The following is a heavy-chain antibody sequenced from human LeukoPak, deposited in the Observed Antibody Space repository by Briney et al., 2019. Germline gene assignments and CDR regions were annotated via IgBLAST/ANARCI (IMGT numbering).Heavy chain of an antibody. CDR1: GGTFSSYA. CDR3: AREREDFYDSSGYYPFNY. D-gene: IGHD3-22*01. V-gene: IGHV1-69*13. Sequence: SVNVSCTASGGTFSSYAISWVRQAPGQGLEWMGGIIPIFGTANYAQKFQGRVTITADESTSTAYMELSSLRSEDTAVYYCAREREDFYDSSGYYPFNYWGQGTLVTVSS. J-gene: IGHJ4*02. CDR2: IIPIFGTA.